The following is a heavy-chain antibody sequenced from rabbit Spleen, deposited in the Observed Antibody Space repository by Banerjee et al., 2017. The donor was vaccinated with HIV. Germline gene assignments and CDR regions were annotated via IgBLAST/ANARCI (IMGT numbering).Heavy chain of an antibody. Sequence: QQQLEESGGGQVKPGGTLTLTCKASGIDFSSYNFICWVRQAPGKGLEWIACIDIGSRDFTYYASWAKGRFIISKTSSTTVTLQMTSLTAADTATYFCARDLAGIIGWNFDLWGPGTLVTVS. CDR2: IDIGSRDFT. CDR3: ARDLAGIIGWNFDL. J-gene: IGHJ4*01. D-gene: IGHD4-1*01. V-gene: IGHV1S45*01. CDR1: GIDFSSYNF.